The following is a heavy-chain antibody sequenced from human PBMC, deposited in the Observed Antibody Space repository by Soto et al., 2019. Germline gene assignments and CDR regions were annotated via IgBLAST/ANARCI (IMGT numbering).Heavy chain of an antibody. CDR2: IYYSGST. D-gene: IGHD2-2*01. V-gene: IGHV4-31*03. CDR1: GGSISSGGYY. CDR3: ARIRPDCSSTSCYGPTIDY. J-gene: IGHJ4*02. Sequence: PSETLSLTCTVSGGSISSGGYYWSWIRQHPGKGLEWIGYIYYSGSTYYNPSLKSRVTISVDTSKNQFSLKLSSVTAADTAVYYCARIRPDCSSTSCYGPTIDYWGQGTLVTVSS.